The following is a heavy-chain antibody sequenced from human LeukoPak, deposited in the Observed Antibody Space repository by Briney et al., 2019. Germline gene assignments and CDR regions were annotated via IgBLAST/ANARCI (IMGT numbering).Heavy chain of an antibody. V-gene: IGHV3-23*01. CDR3: AREFVTTVVPYYGMDV. CDR2: ISGRGDNT. D-gene: IGHD4-23*01. J-gene: IGHJ6*02. CDR1: GFIFSSYA. Sequence: PGGSLRLSCAAAGFIFSSYAMSWVRQAPGKGLEWVSGISGRGDNTYYAESVKGRFTISRDNSKNTLYLQMNSLRAEDTAVYYCAREFVTTVVPYYGMDVWGQGTTVTVSS.